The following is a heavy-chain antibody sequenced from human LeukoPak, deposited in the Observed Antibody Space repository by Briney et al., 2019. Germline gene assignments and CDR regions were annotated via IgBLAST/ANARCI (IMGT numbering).Heavy chain of an antibody. D-gene: IGHD3-22*01. CDR1: GFTFSSYA. Sequence: QAGGSLRLSCAASGFTFSSYAMSWVRQAPGKGLEWVSAISGSGGSTYYADSVKGRFTISRDNSKNTLYLQMNSLRAEDTAVYYCAKAQFRVTMTVVVTPFDYWGQGTLVTVSS. CDR3: AKAQFRVTMTVVVTPFDY. V-gene: IGHV3-23*01. J-gene: IGHJ4*02. CDR2: ISGSGGST.